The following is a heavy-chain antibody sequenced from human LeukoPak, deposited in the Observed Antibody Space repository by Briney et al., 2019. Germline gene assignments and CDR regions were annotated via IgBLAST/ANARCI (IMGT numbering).Heavy chain of an antibody. CDR1: GFTFSSYG. V-gene: IGHV3-33*06. CDR2: IWYDGSNK. J-gene: IGHJ6*02. CDR3: AKERVGSSWYWYYYGMDV. Sequence: PGGSLRLSCAASGFTFSSYGMHWVRQAPGKGLEWVAVIWYDGSNKYYADSVKGRFTISRDNSKNTLYLQMNSLRAEDTAVYYCAKERVGSSWYWYYYGMDVWGQGTTVTVSS. D-gene: IGHD6-13*01.